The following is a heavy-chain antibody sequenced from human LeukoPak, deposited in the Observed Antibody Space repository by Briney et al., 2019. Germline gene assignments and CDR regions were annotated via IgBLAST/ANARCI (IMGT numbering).Heavy chain of an antibody. J-gene: IGHJ6*02. CDR3: ARERWLIYYYYGMDV. Sequence: GGSLRLSCAASGFTFSSYAMSWVRQAPGKGLEWVSAISGSGGSTYYADSVKGRFTISRDNSKNTLYLQMNSLRAEDTAVYYCARERWLIYYYYGMDVWGQGTTVTVSS. CDR1: GFTFSSYA. CDR2: ISGSGGST. V-gene: IGHV3-23*01. D-gene: IGHD4-23*01.